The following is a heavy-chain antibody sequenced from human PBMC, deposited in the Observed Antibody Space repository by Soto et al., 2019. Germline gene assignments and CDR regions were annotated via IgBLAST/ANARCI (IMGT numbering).Heavy chain of an antibody. D-gene: IGHD2-15*01. Sequence: SETLSLTCTVSGGSISDISYCWGWIRQPPGKGLQWIGCMFYSGATYYNPSLKNRVTLSVDTSNNEFSLKLASVTAPDTDVYYCARNKSGSDWLDPWGQGTLVTVSS. CDR1: GGSISDISYC. CDR2: MFYSGAT. V-gene: IGHV4-39*01. CDR3: ARNKSGSDWLDP. J-gene: IGHJ5*02.